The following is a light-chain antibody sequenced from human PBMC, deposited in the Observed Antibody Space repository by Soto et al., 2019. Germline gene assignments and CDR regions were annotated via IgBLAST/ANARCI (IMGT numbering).Light chain of an antibody. V-gene: IGKV1-5*03. J-gene: IGKJ1*01. CDR3: QQYNSYSWT. Sequence: DIQMTQSPSPLSASVGDRVTITCRASQSISSWLAWYQQKPGKAPKLLIYKASSLESGVPSRFSGSGSGTEFPLTISSLQPDDFVTYYCQQYNSYSWTFGQGTKVEIK. CDR2: KAS. CDR1: QSISSW.